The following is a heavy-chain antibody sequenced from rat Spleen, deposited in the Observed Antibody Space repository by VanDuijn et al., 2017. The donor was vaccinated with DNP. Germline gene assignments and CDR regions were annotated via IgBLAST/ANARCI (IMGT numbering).Heavy chain of an antibody. Sequence: EVQLVESGGGLVQSGRSLKVSCAASGFTFSDYNMAWVRQAPKKGLEWVATITYDGSRTYYRDSVKGRFTISRDKAKSTLYLQMDSLRSEDTATYYCARHGSGDDYWGQGVMVTVSS. CDR2: ITYDGSRT. CDR1: GFTFSDYN. CDR3: ARHGSGDDY. D-gene: IGHD1-1*01. J-gene: IGHJ2*01. V-gene: IGHV5S10*01.